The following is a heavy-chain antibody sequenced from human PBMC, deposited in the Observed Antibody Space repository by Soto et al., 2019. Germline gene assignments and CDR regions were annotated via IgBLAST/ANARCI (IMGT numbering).Heavy chain of an antibody. CDR2: ISGSARTT. D-gene: IGHD3-10*01. CDR1: GFTFSSYA. J-gene: IGHJ4*02. CDR3: ATVVRESDQ. Sequence: EVQLLESGGGLVQPGGSLRLSCAASGFTFSSYAMTWVRQARGKGLEWVSGISGSARTTYYTDSVKGRFTISRDNSKNALYLQMNGLRAEATAIYYCATVVRESDQWGRGTLVTVSS. V-gene: IGHV3-23*01.